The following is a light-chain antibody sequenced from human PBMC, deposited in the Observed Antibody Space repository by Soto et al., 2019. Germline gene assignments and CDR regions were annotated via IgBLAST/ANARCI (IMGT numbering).Light chain of an antibody. CDR3: QQRSSWPHT. Sequence: EIVLTQSQATLSLSPGERATLSCRASQSVSSYLAWYQQKPGQAPRLLIYDASNRATGIPARFSGSGSGTDFTLTISSLEPEDFAVYYWQQRSSWPHTFGQGTKLEIK. CDR2: DAS. V-gene: IGKV3-11*01. J-gene: IGKJ2*01. CDR1: QSVSSY.